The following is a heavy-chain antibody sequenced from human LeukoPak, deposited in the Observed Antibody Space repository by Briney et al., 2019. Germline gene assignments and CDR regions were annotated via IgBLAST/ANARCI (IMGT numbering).Heavy chain of an antibody. CDR3: ARDPGPYGAAVGEGYFQH. V-gene: IGHV4-59*01. CDR2: IYYSGST. CDR1: GGSISSYY. D-gene: IGHD3-16*01. Sequence: SETLSLTCTVSGGSISSYYWSWIRQPPGKGLEWIGYIYYSGSTNYNPSLKSRVTISVDTSKNQFSLKLSSVTAADTAVYYCARDPGPYGAAVGEGYFQHWGQGTLVTVSS. J-gene: IGHJ1*01.